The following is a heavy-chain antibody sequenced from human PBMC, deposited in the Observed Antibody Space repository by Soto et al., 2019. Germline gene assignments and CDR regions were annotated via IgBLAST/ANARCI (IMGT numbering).Heavy chain of an antibody. CDR1: GYTFTSYD. Sequence: ASVKVSCKASGYTFTSYDINWVRQATGQGLEWMGWMNPNSVNTGYAQKFQGRVTMTRNTSISTAYMELSSLRSEDTAVYYCARGGLNYYDSSGYLPWGQGTLVTVSS. CDR2: MNPNSVNT. CDR3: ARGGLNYYDSSGYLP. J-gene: IGHJ5*02. V-gene: IGHV1-8*01. D-gene: IGHD3-22*01.